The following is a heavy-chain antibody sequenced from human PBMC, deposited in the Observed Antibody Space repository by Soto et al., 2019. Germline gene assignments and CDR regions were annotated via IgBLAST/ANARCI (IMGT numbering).Heavy chain of an antibody. CDR2: INHSGST. D-gene: IGHD3-3*01. CDR1: GGSFSGYD. V-gene: IGHV4-34*01. J-gene: IGHJ4*02. CDR3: ARGHHFLEWTYDY. Sequence: PSETLSLTCAVYGGSFSGYDWSWIRQPPGKGLEWIGEINHSGSTNYNPSLKSRVTISVDTSKNQFSLKLSSVTAADTAVYYCARGHHFLEWTYDYWGQGTLVTVSS.